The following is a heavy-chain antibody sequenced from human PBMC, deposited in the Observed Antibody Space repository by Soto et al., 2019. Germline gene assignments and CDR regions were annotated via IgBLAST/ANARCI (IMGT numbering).Heavy chain of an antibody. Sequence: SETLSLTCTVSGGSISSYYWSWIRQPPGKGLEWIGYIYYSGSTYYNPSLKSRVTISVDTSKNQFSLKLSSVTAADTAVYYCARGLAARPSSANWFDPWGQGTLVTVSS. CDR2: IYYSGST. CDR3: ARGLAARPSSANWFDP. CDR1: GGSISSYY. D-gene: IGHD6-6*01. J-gene: IGHJ5*02. V-gene: IGHV4-59*06.